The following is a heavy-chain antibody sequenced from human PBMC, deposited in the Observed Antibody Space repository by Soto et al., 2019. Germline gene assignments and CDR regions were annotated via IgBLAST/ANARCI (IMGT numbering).Heavy chain of an antibody. V-gene: IGHV1-18*01. CDR3: ARDLLPYFDWRVQESDYYYYGMDV. D-gene: IGHD3-9*01. CDR2: ISTYNGDT. CDR1: GYTFSTYG. Sequence: ASVKVSCKASGYTFSTYGISWVRQAPGQGLEWMGWISTYNGDTNYAQKVQGRVTMTADTSTTTAYMELRSLRSDDTAMYYCARDLLPYFDWRVQESDYYYYGMDVWGQGTTVTVSS. J-gene: IGHJ6*02.